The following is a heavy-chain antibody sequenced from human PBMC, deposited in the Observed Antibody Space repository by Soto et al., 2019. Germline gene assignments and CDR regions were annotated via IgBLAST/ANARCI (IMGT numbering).Heavy chain of an antibody. CDR2: ISSSGAST. D-gene: IGHD2-8*01. J-gene: IGHJ4*02. CDR1: GFTFSNYA. Sequence: GGSLRLSCAASGFTFSNYAMSWVRQAPGKELEWVSTISSSGASTDYADSVKGRFTISRDNSQNTLNLQMYSLRAEDTAIYYCAKNQHAMAHDYWGPGTLVTVSS. V-gene: IGHV3-23*01. CDR3: AKNQHAMAHDY.